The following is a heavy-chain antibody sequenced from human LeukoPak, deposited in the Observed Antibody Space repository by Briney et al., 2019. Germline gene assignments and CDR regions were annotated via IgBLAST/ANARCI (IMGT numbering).Heavy chain of an antibody. V-gene: IGHV3-30*02. J-gene: IGHJ4*02. CDR1: GFTFSSYG. D-gene: IGHD5-12*01. CDR2: IRYDGSNK. Sequence: PGGSLRLSCAASGFTFSSYGMHWVRQAPGKGLEWVAFIRYDGSNKYYADSVKGRFTISRDNSKNTLYLQMNSLRAEDTAVYYCAKDLGIVATTLDYWGQGTLVTVSS. CDR3: AKDLGIVATTLDY.